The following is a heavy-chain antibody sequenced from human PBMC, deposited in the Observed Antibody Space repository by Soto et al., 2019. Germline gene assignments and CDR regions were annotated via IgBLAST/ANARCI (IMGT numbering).Heavy chain of an antibody. Sequence: QIQLVQSGAEVKKPGASVKVSCKASGYTFTDHGISWVRQAPGQGLEWMGWISAYSDNTDYAQKFQGRVTMTTDKYTNTAYMELRSLTSDDTAVYYCAKDRPRFTQQFVDVYCGQGTLVTVSS. CDR3: AKDRPRFTQQFVDVY. CDR1: GYTFTDHG. D-gene: IGHD3-16*01. J-gene: IGHJ4*02. CDR2: ISAYSDNT. V-gene: IGHV1-18*01.